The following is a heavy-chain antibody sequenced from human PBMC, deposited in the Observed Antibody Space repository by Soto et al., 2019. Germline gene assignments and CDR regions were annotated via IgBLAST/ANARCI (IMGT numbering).Heavy chain of an antibody. J-gene: IGHJ4*02. V-gene: IGHV3-30-3*01. CDR2: ISDDGSIK. Sequence: PGGSLRLSCAASGFSFKTYAMHWVRQAPGKGLEWVAVISDDGSIKYYADSVKGRFTISRDNSKNTFYLQMNSLRGDDTALYYCAREIETALDHCDYWGQGPMVTV. D-gene: IGHD5-18*01. CDR3: AREIETALDHCDY. CDR1: GFSFKTYA.